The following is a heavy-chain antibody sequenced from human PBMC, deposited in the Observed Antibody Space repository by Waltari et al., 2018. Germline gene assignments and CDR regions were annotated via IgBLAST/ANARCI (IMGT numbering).Heavy chain of an antibody. J-gene: IGHJ4*02. D-gene: IGHD2-15*01. CDR3: VNGPPGY. CDR1: GLTFRNFW. V-gene: IGHV3-74*01. CDR2: LHTDEGRT. Sequence: EVQLVESGGGLVQPGGSLRLSCAASGLTFRNFWMFWVRQVPGKGLVWVSRLHTDEGRTAYADSVKGRFTISVDNAKNTLYLQMNRMRDEDTAVYYCVNGPPGYWGQGTLVAVSS.